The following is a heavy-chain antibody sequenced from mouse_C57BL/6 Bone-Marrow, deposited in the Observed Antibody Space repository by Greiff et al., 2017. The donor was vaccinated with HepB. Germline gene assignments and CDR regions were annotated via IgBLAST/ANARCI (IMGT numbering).Heavy chain of an antibody. Sequence: DVMLVESGGGLVQPGGSMKLSCVASGFTFSNYWMNWVRQSPEKGLEWVAQIRLKSDNYATHYAESVKGRFTISRDDSKSSVYLQMNNLRAEDTGIYYCTEGVLGRPFAYWGQGTLVTVSA. CDR1: GFTFSNYW. D-gene: IGHD4-1*01. J-gene: IGHJ3*01. CDR2: IRLKSDNYAT. CDR3: TEGVLGRPFAY. V-gene: IGHV6-3*01.